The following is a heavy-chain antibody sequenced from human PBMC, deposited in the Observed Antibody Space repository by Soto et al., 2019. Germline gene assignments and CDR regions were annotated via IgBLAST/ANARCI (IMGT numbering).Heavy chain of an antibody. J-gene: IGHJ4*02. CDR1: CYTFTSYG. CDR2: INAYNGNT. CDR3: ARDVGYGLIDY. V-gene: IGHV1-18*01. D-gene: IGHD5-18*01. Sequence: GAAVKVSCKASCYTFTSYGISLVRQAPGQGLEWMGWINAYNGNTNYAQKLQGRVTMTTDTSTSTAYMELRSLRSDDTAVYYCARDVGYGLIDYWGQGTLVTVSS.